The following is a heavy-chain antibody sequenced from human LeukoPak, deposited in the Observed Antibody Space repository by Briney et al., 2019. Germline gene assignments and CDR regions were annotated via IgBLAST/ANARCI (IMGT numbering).Heavy chain of an antibody. CDR3: ARDAAVAGTGFDY. CDR1: GYTFTTYG. Sequence: AASVKVSCKSSGYTFTTYGISWLRQAPGQGLEWMGWISAYNGNTNYAQKLQGRVTMTTDTSTSTAYMELRSLRSDDTAVYYCARDAAVAGTGFDYWGQGTLVTVSS. J-gene: IGHJ4*02. V-gene: IGHV1-18*01. D-gene: IGHD6-19*01. CDR2: ISAYNGNT.